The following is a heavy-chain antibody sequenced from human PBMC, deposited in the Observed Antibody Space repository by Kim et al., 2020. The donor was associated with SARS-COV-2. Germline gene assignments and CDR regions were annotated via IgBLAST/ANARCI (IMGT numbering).Heavy chain of an antibody. J-gene: IGHJ4*02. Sequence: SETLSLTCAVYGGSFSGYYWSWIRQPPGKGLEWIGEINHSGSTNYNPSLKSRVTISVDTSKNQFSLKLSSVTAADTAVYYCARGRNRYCSSTSCLIPFDCWGQGTLGTVSS. D-gene: IGHD2-2*01. V-gene: IGHV4-34*01. CDR1: GGSFSGYY. CDR2: INHSGST. CDR3: ARGRNRYCSSTSCLIPFDC.